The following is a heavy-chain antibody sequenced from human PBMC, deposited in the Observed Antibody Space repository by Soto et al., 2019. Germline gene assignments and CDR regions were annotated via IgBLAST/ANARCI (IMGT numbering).Heavy chain of an antibody. CDR1: GGTFSSYT. J-gene: IGHJ3*02. D-gene: IGHD4-17*01. CDR3: ARGVGATVTTWDAFDI. Sequence: SVKVSCKASGGTFSSYTISWVRQAPGQGLEWMGRIIPILGIANYAQKFQGRVTITADKSTSTAYMELSSLRSEDTAVYYCARGVGATVTTWDAFDIWGQGTMVTVSS. V-gene: IGHV1-69*02. CDR2: IIPILGIA.